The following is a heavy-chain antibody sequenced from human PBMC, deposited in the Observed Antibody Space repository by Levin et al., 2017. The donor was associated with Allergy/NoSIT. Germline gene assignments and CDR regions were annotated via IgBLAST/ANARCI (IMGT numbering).Heavy chain of an antibody. Sequence: GESLKISCAASGFTFSSYAMSWVRQAPGKGLEWVSGISGSSDRTDYADSVKGRFTISRDNSKSALYLQMNNLRAEDTAVYYCSRAERDYWGQGTLVTVSS. CDR3: SRAERDY. D-gene: IGHD1-1*01. CDR1: GFTFSSYA. V-gene: IGHV3-23*01. CDR2: ISGSSDRT. J-gene: IGHJ4*02.